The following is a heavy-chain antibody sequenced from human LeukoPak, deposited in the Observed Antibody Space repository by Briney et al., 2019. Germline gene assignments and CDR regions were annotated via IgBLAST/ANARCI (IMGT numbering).Heavy chain of an antibody. CDR1: GYSFTSSW. J-gene: IGHJ4*02. D-gene: IGHD6-19*01. Sequence: GEPLNLSRQRPGYSFTSSWIGRVRPMPGKGMEWMGVIYPGDSDTRYSPSFQGQVTVSADKSISTAYLQWSSLKASDTAMYYCARGASGWSYYFDYWDQGTLVIVSS. V-gene: IGHV5-51*01. CDR2: IYPGDSDT. CDR3: ARGASGWSYYFDY.